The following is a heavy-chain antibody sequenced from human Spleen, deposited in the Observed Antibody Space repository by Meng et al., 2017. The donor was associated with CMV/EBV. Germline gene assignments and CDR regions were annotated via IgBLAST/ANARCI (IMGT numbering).Heavy chain of an antibody. V-gene: IGHV3-9*01. J-gene: IGHJ3*02. CDR2: ISWNSGSI. Sequence: SLKISCAASGFTFDDYAMHWVRQAPGKGLEWVSGISWNSGSIGYADSVKGRFTISRDNAKNSLYLQMNSLRAEDTALYYCAKLPEQDAFDIWGQGTMVTVS. CDR3: AKLPEQDAFDI. CDR1: GFTFDDYA.